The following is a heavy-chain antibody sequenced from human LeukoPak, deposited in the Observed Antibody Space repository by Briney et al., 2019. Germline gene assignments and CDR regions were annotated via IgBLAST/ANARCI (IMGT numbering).Heavy chain of an antibody. CDR1: GFTFSNAW. J-gene: IGHJ4*02. V-gene: IGHV3-15*01. Sequence: GGSLRLSCAASGFTFSNAWMSWVRQAPGKGLEWVGRIKSKTDGGTTDYAAPVKGRFTISRDDPKNTLYLQMNSLKTEDTAVYYCTTDASYSSGWYQSYYFDYWGQGTLVTVSS. CDR3: TTDASYSSGWYQSYYFDY. D-gene: IGHD6-19*01. CDR2: IKSKTDGGTT.